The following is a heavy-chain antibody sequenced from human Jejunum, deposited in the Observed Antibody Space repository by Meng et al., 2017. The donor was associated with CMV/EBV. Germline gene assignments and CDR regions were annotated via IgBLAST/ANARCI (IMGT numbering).Heavy chain of an antibody. CDR1: GFTFSNYM. CDR2: ISISSFM. V-gene: IGHV3-21*01. D-gene: IGHD1-26*01. Sequence: CAASGFTFSNYMMNWVRQAPGKGLEWVSSISISSFMYYADSVKGRFTISRDNAKNSLYLQMNSLRAEDTAVHYCARVFKGGNYFDYWGQGTQVTVSS. J-gene: IGHJ4*02. CDR3: ARVFKGGNYFDY.